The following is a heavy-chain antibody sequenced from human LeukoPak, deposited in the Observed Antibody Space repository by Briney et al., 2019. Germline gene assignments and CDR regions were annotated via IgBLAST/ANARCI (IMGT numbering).Heavy chain of an antibody. Sequence: GGSLRLSCAASGFTFSSYGMHWVRQAPGKGLEWVANIKQDGSEKYYVDSVKGRFTISRDNAKNSLYLQMNSLRAEDTAVYYCARGGDSWYHDAFDIWGQGTMVTVSS. CDR2: IKQDGSEK. J-gene: IGHJ3*02. CDR1: GFTFSSYG. V-gene: IGHV3-7*01. D-gene: IGHD2-21*02. CDR3: ARGGDSWYHDAFDI.